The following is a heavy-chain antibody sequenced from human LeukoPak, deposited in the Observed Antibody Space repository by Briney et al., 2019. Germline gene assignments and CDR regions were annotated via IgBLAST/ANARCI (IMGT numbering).Heavy chain of an antibody. CDR1: GGSITSYY. CDR2: IYYSGST. CDR3: TRTNYGDYNWFDP. Sequence: PSETLSLTCTVSGGSITSYYWNWIRQPPGKGLEWIGYIYYSGSTNYNPSLKSRVTISVDTSKNQFSLKVTSVTAADTAIYYCTRTNYGDYNWFDPWGQGTLVTVSS. D-gene: IGHD4-17*01. V-gene: IGHV4-59*01. J-gene: IGHJ5*02.